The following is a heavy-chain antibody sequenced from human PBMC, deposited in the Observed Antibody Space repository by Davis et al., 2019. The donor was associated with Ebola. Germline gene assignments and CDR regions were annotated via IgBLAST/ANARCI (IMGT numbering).Heavy chain of an antibody. CDR3: ASAYYYDSSGYLLGG. CDR1: GFTFSSYA. V-gene: IGHV3-23*01. J-gene: IGHJ4*02. D-gene: IGHD3-22*01. Sequence: GESLKISCAASGFTFSSYAMSWVRQAPGKGLEWVSVISGSGGSTYYADSVKGRFTISRDNSKNTLYLQMNSLRAEDTAVYYCASAYYYDSSGYLLGGWGQGTLVTVSS. CDR2: ISGSGGST.